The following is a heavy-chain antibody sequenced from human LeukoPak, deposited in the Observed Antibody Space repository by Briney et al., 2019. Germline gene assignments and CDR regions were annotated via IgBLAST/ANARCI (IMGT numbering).Heavy chain of an antibody. V-gene: IGHV1-2*02. CDR1: GYTFTGYY. D-gene: IGHD1-26*01. Sequence: ASVKVSCKASGYTFTGYYMRSVRQAPGQGLEWMGWINPDSGDTNYAQKFQGRVTMTRDTPINTAYMELSSLRSDDTAVYYCARGGIFRYPDWGFDYWGQGSMVTVSS. CDR2: INPDSGDT. CDR3: ARGGIFRYPDWGFDY. J-gene: IGHJ4*01.